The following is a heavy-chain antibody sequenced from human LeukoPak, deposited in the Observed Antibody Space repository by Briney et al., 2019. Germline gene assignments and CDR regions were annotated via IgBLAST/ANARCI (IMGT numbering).Heavy chain of an antibody. CDR1: GGSVSTYY. Sequence: SETLSLTCTVSGGSVSTYYWSWIRQPPGKGLEWIGYIYYSGSTNYNPSLKSRVTISIDTSKNQFSLKLSSVTAADTAVYYCARQQQLVRVDYWGREILVTVSS. CDR3: ARQQQLVRVDY. CDR2: IYYSGST. V-gene: IGHV4-59*08. J-gene: IGHJ4*02. D-gene: IGHD6-13*01.